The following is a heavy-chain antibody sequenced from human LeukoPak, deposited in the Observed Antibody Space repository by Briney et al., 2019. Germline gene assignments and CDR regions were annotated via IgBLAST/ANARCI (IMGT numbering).Heavy chain of an antibody. CDR2: ISGSGGST. J-gene: IGHJ4*02. Sequence: PGGSLRLPCAASGFTFSSYAMSWVRQAPGKGLEWVSAISGSGGSTYYADSVKGRFTISRDNSKNTLYLQMNSLRAEDTAVYYCAKGAVVGNQKPGGYWGQGTLVTVSS. V-gene: IGHV3-23*01. D-gene: IGHD6-19*01. CDR1: GFTFSSYA. CDR3: AKGAVVGNQKPGGY.